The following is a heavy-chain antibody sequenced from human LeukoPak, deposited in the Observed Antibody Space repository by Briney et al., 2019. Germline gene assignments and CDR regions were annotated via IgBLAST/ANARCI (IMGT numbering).Heavy chain of an antibody. CDR2: MNPNSGNT. Sequence: ASVTVSCTASGYTFTSYDINWVRQATGQGLEWMGWMNPNSGNTGYALKFQGRVTMTRNTSISTAYMELSSLRSEDTAVYYCALLGSWDTPYYFDYWGQGTLVTVSS. CDR1: GYTFTSYD. V-gene: IGHV1-8*01. D-gene: IGHD2-15*01. J-gene: IGHJ4*02. CDR3: ALLGSWDTPYYFDY.